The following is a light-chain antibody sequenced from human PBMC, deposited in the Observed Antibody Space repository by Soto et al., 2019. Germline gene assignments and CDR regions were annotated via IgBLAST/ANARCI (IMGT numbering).Light chain of an antibody. CDR1: SGHSSYI. CDR2: LEGSGSY. J-gene: IGLJ7*01. V-gene: IGLV4-60*03. CDR3: ETWDSNTHAV. Sequence: QPVLTQSSSASASLGSSVKLTCTLSSGHSSYIIAWHQQQPGKAPRYLMKLEGSGSYNKGSGVPDRFSGSSSGADRYLTISSRQSEDEADYYCETWDSNTHAVFGGGTQLAVL.